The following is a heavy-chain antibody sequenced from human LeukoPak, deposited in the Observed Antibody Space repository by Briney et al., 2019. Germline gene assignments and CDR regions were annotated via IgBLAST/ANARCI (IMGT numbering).Heavy chain of an antibody. D-gene: IGHD1-26*01. CDR1: GFTFSSYA. CDR2: ISGSGGST. J-gene: IGHJ4*02. Sequence: PGGSLRLSCAASGFTFSSYAMSWVRQAPGKGLEWVSAISGSGGSTYYADSVKGRFTIPRDNSKNTLYLQMNSLRAEDTAVYYCAKVRGIVGATTVLFDYWGQGTLVTVSS. CDR3: AKVRGIVGATTVLFDY. V-gene: IGHV3-23*01.